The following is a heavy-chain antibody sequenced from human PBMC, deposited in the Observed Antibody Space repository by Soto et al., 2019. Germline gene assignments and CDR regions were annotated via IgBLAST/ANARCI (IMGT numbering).Heavy chain of an antibody. CDR3: ARAPGYYGDFFDY. CDR1: GFPFDDYG. J-gene: IGHJ4*02. V-gene: IGHV3-20*04. CDR2: INRDGGST. Sequence: EVQLVESGGSVVRPGGSLRLSCAAVGFPFDDYGMSWVRQAPGKGLEWVSGINRDGGSTGYADSVKGRFTISRDNAKNSLYLQMNSLRAEDTAFYYCARAPGYYGDFFDYWGQGTLVTVSS. D-gene: IGHD4-17*01.